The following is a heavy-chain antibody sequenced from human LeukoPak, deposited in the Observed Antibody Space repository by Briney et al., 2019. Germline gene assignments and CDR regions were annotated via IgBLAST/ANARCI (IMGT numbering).Heavy chain of an antibody. V-gene: IGHV1-2*02. CDR3: ARASSSPQDNWFDP. Sequence: GASVKVSCKASGYTFTGYYIHWVRQAPGQGLEWMGLINPTRGGTNYAQKFQGRVTMTRDTSISTAFLELSSLRSDDTAVYYCARASSSPQDNWFDPWGQGTLVTVSS. CDR2: INPTRGGT. CDR1: GYTFTGYY. J-gene: IGHJ5*02. D-gene: IGHD6-19*01.